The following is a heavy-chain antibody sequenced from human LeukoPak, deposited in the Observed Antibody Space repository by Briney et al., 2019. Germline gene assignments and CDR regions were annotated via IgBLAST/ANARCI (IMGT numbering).Heavy chain of an antibody. D-gene: IGHD3-22*01. CDR2: ISFDGSNT. CDR1: GFNFSSFG. V-gene: IGHV3-30*18. Sequence: PGGSLILSSAVSGFNFSSFGIHLVRQAPGKVLELLAFISFDGSNTCYADSVKGRFTISRDNSKNTLYLHVNSLRADDTAVYYCAKGRAKYYYGSTAYYILDFWGQGTLVTVSS. J-gene: IGHJ4*02. CDR3: AKGRAKYYYGSTAYYILDF.